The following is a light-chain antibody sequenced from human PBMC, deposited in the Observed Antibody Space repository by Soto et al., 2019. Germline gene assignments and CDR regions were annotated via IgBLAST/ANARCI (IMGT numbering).Light chain of an antibody. CDR2: LAS. CDR3: QQYYETPPFT. V-gene: IGKV4-1*01. Sequence: DIVMTQSPDSLAVSLGERATINCKSSHSVLYSSNNKNYLAWYQHKPGQPPKLLIYLASARESGVTGRSSGSRCGSDFNPTISSLQAEYVAIDDCQQYYETPPFTFGQGTRLEIK. J-gene: IGKJ5*01. CDR1: HSVLYSSNNKNY.